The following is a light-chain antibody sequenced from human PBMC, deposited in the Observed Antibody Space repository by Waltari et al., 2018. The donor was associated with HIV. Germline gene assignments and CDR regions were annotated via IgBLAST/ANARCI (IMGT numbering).Light chain of an antibody. J-gene: IGKJ1*01. CDR2: SVS. V-gene: IGKV1-17*01. Sequence: DIQMTQSPPSLSTSVGDRVTITCRASRDIKKYLGWYQQKTGKPPRRLIYSVSTLSAGVPARFRGGGSGTHFTLSIDGLQPEDVATYFCLQLSGFPRTFGQGT. CDR1: RDIKKY. CDR3: LQLSGFPRT.